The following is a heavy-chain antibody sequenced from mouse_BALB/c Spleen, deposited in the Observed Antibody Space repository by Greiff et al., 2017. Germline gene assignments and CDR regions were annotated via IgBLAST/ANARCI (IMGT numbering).Heavy chain of an antibody. J-gene: IGHJ3*01. V-gene: IGHV5-4*02. CDR1: GFTFSDYY. D-gene: IGHD2-1*01. Sequence: EVMLVESGGGLVKPGGSLKLSCAASGFTFSDYYMYWVRQTPEKRLEWVATISDGGSYTYYPDSVKGRFTISRDNAKNNLYLQMSSLKSEDTAMYYCARDRNGNPAWFAYWGQGTLVTVSA. CDR3: ARDRNGNPAWFAY. CDR2: ISDGGSYT.